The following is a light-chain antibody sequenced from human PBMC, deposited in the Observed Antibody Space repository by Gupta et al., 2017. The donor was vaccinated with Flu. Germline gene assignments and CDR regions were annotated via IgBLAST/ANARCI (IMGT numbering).Light chain of an antibody. Sequence: YELTQTPSLAVAPGQTATITCGGSNLASRSVQWYQQRPGLAPLLVAYDDADRPSWIPERFSASNSGNMATLTISRVEAGDEADYYCQVWDYDSDRYVFGTGTKVTV. J-gene: IGLJ1*01. CDR3: QVWDYDSDRYV. V-gene: IGLV3-21*02. CDR1: NLASRS. CDR2: DDA.